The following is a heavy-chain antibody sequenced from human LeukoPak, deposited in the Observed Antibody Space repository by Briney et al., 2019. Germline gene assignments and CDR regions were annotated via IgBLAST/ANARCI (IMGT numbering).Heavy chain of an antibody. Sequence: SETLSLTCTVSGGSISSGSYYWSWIRQPAGKGLEWIGRIYTSGSTNYNPSLKSRVTISVDTSKNQFSLKLSSVTVADTAVYYCARSEGHYYGSGSYIGARDYWGQGTLVTVSS. CDR1: GGSISSGSYY. D-gene: IGHD3-10*01. CDR3: ARSEGHYYGSGSYIGARDY. CDR2: IYTSGST. V-gene: IGHV4-61*02. J-gene: IGHJ4*02.